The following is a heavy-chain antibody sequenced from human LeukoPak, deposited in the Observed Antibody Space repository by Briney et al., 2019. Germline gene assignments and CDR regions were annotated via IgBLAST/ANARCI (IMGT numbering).Heavy chain of an antibody. V-gene: IGHV3-21*01. CDR3: ARTIGYSSSWARGFDP. J-gene: IGHJ5*02. CDR1: GFTFSSYG. CDR2: ISSSSSYI. Sequence: GRSLRLSCAASGFTFSSYGMYWVRQAPGKGLEWVSSISSSSSYIYYADSVKGRFTISRDNAKNSLYLQMNSLRAEDTAVYYCARTIGYSSSWARGFDPWGQGTLVTVSS. D-gene: IGHD6-13*01.